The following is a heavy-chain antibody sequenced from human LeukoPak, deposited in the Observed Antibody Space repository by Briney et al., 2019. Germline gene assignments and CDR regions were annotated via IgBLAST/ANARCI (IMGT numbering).Heavy chain of an antibody. J-gene: IGHJ3*02. CDR2: ISYDGSYK. D-gene: IGHD6-19*01. Sequence: PGGSLRLSCAASGFTFSSYGMHWVRQAPGKGLEWVAVISYDGSYKYYADSVKGRFTISRDNSKNTLCLQMSSLRAEDTAVYYCVKVAVAGTFNDVFDIWGQGTMVTVSS. CDR3: VKVAVAGTFNDVFDI. V-gene: IGHV3-30*18. CDR1: GFTFSSYG.